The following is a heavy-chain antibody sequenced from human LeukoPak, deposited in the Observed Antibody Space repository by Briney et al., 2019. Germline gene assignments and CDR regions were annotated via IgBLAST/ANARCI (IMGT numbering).Heavy chain of an antibody. D-gene: IGHD3-9*01. Sequence: ASVKVSCKASGYTFTAYFMHWVRQAPGQGLEWMGWINPNSGDTNYAQKFQGRVTMTRDTSISTAYMELSRLRSDDTAVYYCARFDPYNWFDPWGQETLVTVSS. CDR2: INPNSGDT. J-gene: IGHJ5*02. V-gene: IGHV1-2*02. CDR1: GYTFTAYF. CDR3: ARFDPYNWFDP.